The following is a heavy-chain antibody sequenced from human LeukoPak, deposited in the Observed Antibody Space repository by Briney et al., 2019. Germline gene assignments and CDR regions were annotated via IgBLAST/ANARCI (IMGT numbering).Heavy chain of an antibody. CDR2: IYSGGST. V-gene: IGHV3-66*01. CDR3: ARWSNRGWFDP. CDR1: GFTVSSDY. Sequence: GGSLRLSCAASGFTVSSDYMSWVRQAPGKGLEWVSVIYSGGSTYYADSVKARFTISRDNSKNTLYLQMNNLRAGDTAVYYCARWSNRGWFDPWGQGTLVTVSS. J-gene: IGHJ5*02. D-gene: IGHD2/OR15-2a*01.